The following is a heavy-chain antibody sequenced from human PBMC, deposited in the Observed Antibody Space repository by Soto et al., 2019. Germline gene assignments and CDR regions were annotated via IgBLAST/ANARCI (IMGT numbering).Heavy chain of an antibody. Sequence: SETLSLTCTVSGGSISSGGYYWSWIRQHPGKGLEWIGYIYYSGSTYYNPSLKSRVTISVDTSKNQFSLKLSSVTAADTAVYYCARDKRGSYTMIDPWGQGTLVTVSS. CDR2: IYYSGST. CDR3: ARDKRGSYTMIDP. J-gene: IGHJ5*02. D-gene: IGHD3-16*01. V-gene: IGHV4-31*03. CDR1: GGSISSGGYY.